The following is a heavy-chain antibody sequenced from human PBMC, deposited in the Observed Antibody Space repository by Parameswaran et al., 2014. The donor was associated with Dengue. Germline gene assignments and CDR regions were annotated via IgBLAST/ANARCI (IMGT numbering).Heavy chain of an antibody. CDR3: ARFTSWGSGWLIDY. CDR2: IYYSGST. Sequence: WIRQPPGKGLEWIGYIYYSGSTNYNPSLKSRVTISVDTSKNQFSLKLSSVTAADTAVYYCARFTSWGSGWLIDYWGQGNPGHRLL. D-gene: IGHD6-19*01. J-gene: IGHJ4*02. V-gene: IGHV4-59*01.